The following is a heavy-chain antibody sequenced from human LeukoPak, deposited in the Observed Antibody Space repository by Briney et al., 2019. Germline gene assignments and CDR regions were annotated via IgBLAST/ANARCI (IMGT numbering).Heavy chain of an antibody. V-gene: IGHV4-4*07. CDR3: ARTPLRTQYFDY. CDR2: IYTSGSI. CDR1: GGSISNYY. D-gene: IGHD5-12*01. Sequence: PSETLSLTCTVSGGSISNYYRSWIRQPAGKGLEWIGRIYTSGSINYNPSLKSRVTMSVDTSKNQFSLTLSSVTAADTAVYYCARTPLRTQYFDYWGQGTLVTVSS. J-gene: IGHJ4*02.